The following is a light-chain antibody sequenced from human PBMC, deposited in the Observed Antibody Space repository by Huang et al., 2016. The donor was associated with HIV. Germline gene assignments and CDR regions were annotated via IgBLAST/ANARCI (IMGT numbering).Light chain of an antibody. V-gene: IGKV1-39*01. Sequence: DIQMTQSPSSLSASVGDRVTITCRASQSISNYLNWYQQKPGKAPNLLIYAAFSLQSGVPSRFSGSGSGTDFTLTISSLQPEDFATYYCQQSDSIPPTFGQGTKLEI. CDR3: QQSDSIPPT. J-gene: IGKJ1*01. CDR1: QSISNY. CDR2: AAF.